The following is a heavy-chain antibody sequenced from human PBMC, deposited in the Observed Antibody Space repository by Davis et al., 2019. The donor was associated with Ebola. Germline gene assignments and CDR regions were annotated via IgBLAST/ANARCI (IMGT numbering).Heavy chain of an antibody. J-gene: IGHJ3*02. CDR1: GYTFTGYY. CDR2: INPNSGGT. V-gene: IGHV1-2*04. CDR3: ARSSGSYYDAFDI. D-gene: IGHD1-26*01. Sequence: ASVKVSCKASGYTFTGYYMHWVRQAPGQGLEWMGWINPNSGGTNYAQKFQGWVTMTRDTSISTAYMELSRLRSDDTAVYYCARSSGSYYDAFDIWGQGTMVTVSS.